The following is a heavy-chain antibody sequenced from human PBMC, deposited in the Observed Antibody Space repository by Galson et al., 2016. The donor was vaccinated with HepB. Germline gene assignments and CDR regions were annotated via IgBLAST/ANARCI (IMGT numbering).Heavy chain of an antibody. Sequence: SVKVSCKASGFTFTNFDINWVRQAAGQGLEWMGWMRPNSGDTGYTRKFQGRVTMTWDTSIRTAYMDLSSLQSEDTAVYYCATFDSRVQGYDAFDIWGRGTMVTVSS. CDR1: GFTFTNFD. CDR2: MRPNSGDT. D-gene: IGHD3-10*01. J-gene: IGHJ3*02. CDR3: ATFDSRVQGYDAFDI. V-gene: IGHV1-8*01.